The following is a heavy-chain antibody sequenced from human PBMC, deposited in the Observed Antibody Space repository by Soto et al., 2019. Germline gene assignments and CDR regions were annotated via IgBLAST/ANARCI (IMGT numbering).Heavy chain of an antibody. CDR1: RGRIGSYS. V-gene: IGHV1-69*06. CDR3: ARILTPTPNPYYGMDV. D-gene: IGHD7-27*01. CDR2: IIPIFGTA. J-gene: IGHJ6*02. Sequence: SCEESRGRIGSYSRCWVQQATGQGLEWMGGIIPIFGTANYAQKFQGRVTITADKSTSTAYMELSSLRSEDTAVYYCARILTPTPNPYYGMDVWGQGTTVTVAS.